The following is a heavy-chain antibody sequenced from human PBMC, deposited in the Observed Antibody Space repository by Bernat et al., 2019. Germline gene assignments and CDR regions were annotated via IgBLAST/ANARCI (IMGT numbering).Heavy chain of an antibody. Sequence: EVQLVESGGGLVQPGGSLKLSCAASGFTFSGSAMHWVRQASRKGLEWVGRIRSKANSYATAYAASVKGRFTISRDDSKNTAYLQMNSLKTEDTAVYYCTRQAAAGIYWYFDLWGRGTLVTVSS. CDR1: GFTFSGSA. D-gene: IGHD6-13*01. V-gene: IGHV3-73*01. CDR3: TRQAAAGIYWYFDL. CDR2: IRSKANSYAT. J-gene: IGHJ2*01.